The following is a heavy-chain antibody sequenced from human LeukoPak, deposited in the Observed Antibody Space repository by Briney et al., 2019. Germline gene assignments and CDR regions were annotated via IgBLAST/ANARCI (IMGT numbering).Heavy chain of an antibody. J-gene: IGHJ5*02. CDR1: GGSISSDTHH. Sequence: SETLSLTCTVSGGSISSDTHHWGCIRQPPGKELQWIGSVYYSGSTYYNPSLRSRVTLSVDTSKDQFSLKLSSVTATDTAMYYCARSGWPLGGFDPWGQGILVTVSS. CDR2: VYYSGST. D-gene: IGHD3-10*01. CDR3: ARSGWPLGGFDP. V-gene: IGHV4-39*01.